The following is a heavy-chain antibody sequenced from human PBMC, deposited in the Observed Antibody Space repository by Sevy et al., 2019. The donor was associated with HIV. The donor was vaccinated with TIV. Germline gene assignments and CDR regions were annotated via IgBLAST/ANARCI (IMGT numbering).Heavy chain of an antibody. Sequence: GGSLRLSCAASRXTFKTYWMSWVRQAPGKGLEWVGNIKEDGSAKYYADSVRGRFTISRDNAKNSLYLQMSSLRVEDTAVYYCARDSPGYGXYSXWXXGTLVTVSS. CDR1: RXTFKTYW. J-gene: IGHJ4*01. CDR2: IKEDGSAK. CDR3: ARDSPGYGXYSX. D-gene: IGHD3-10*01. V-gene: IGHV3-7*01.